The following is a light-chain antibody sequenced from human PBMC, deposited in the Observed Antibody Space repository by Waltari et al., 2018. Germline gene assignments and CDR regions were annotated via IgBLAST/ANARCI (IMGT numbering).Light chain of an antibody. CDR2: DDS. CDR1: NIEAKS. Sequence: SYVLTQPHSVSVAPGQTARITCGGDNIEAKSVHWYQQKPGQAPVVVVFDDSGRPSGIPERFSGANSGNTATLTISRVEGGDEADYFCQVWDSSGDLLVIFGGGTKLTVL. J-gene: IGLJ2*01. CDR3: QVWDSSGDLLVI. V-gene: IGLV3-21*02.